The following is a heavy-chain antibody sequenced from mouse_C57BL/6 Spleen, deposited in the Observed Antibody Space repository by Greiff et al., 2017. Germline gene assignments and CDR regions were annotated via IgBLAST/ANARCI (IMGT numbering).Heavy chain of an antibody. CDR1: GYTFTEYT. V-gene: IGHV1-62-2*01. CDR2: FYPGSGSI. CDR3: ARDEDPGVTFDY. D-gene: IGHD2-2*01. Sequence: QVQLQQSGAELVKPGASVKLSCKASGYTFTEYTIHWVKQRSGQGLEWIGWFYPGSGSIKYNEKFKDKATLTADKSSSTVYMELSRLTSEAAAVYFCARDEDPGVTFDYWGQGTTLTVSA. J-gene: IGHJ2*01.